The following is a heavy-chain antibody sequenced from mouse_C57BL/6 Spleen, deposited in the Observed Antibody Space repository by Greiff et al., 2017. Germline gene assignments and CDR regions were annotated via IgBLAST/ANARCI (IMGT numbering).Heavy chain of an antibody. Sequence: EVQLVASGGGLVQPGGSLRLSCAASVFPFTDYYLSLFRQPPGKALEWLGFIRTKANGYTTEYSASVKGRFTISRDNSQSILYLQMNALRAEDSATYYCARYDYDGFAYWGQGTLVTVSA. D-gene: IGHD2-4*01. CDR1: VFPFTDYY. CDR2: IRTKANGYTT. J-gene: IGHJ3*01. V-gene: IGHV7-3*01. CDR3: ARYDYDGFAY.